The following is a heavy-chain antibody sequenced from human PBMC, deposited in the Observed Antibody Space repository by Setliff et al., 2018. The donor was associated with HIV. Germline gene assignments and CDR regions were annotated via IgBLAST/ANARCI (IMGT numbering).Heavy chain of an antibody. CDR2: IYHTEYT. D-gene: IGHD2-2*01. J-gene: IGHJ6*02. CDR1: GGSLSSDNW. V-gene: IGHV4-4*02. Sequence: SETLSLTCAVSGGSLSSDNWWTWVRQPPGKGLEWIGEIYHTEYTNYSPSLKSRVSMSVDRSKNQFSLNLTSVTAADTAVYYCARGHCSGTNCYGVDYYGMDVWGRGTTVTVSS. CDR3: ARGHCSGTNCYGVDYYGMDV.